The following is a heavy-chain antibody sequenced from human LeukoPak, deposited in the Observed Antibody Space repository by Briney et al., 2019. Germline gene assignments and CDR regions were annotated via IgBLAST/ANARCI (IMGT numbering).Heavy chain of an antibody. J-gene: IGHJ3*02. D-gene: IGHD1-1*01. Sequence: SETLSLTCAVYGGSFSDNYWSWIRQSPGKGLDWIGSISYSGSTYYNPSLKSRVTISVDTSKNQFSLKLSSVTAADTAVYYCARRTTGTHADAFDIWGQGTVVTVSS. CDR2: ISYSGST. CDR1: GGSFSDNY. V-gene: IGHV4-34*01. CDR3: ARRTTGTHADAFDI.